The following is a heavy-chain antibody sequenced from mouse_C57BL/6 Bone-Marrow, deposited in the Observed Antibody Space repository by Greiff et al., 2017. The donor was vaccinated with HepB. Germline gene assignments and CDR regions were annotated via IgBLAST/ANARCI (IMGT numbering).Heavy chain of an antibody. CDR1: GFSLSTFGMG. Sequence: QVQLKESGPGILQPSQTLSLTCSFSGFSLSTFGMGVGWIRQPSGKGLEWLAHIWWDDDKYYNPALTSRLSISKDTSKNQVFLKIANVDTADTATYYCARIGESYYDCAWFAYWGQGTLVTVSA. V-gene: IGHV8-8*01. CDR3: ARIGESYYDCAWFAY. CDR2: IWWDDDK. J-gene: IGHJ3*01. D-gene: IGHD2-4*01.